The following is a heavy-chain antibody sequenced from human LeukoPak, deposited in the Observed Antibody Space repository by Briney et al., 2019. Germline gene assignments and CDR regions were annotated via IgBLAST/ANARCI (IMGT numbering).Heavy chain of an antibody. CDR2: ISSSGSTR. D-gene: IGHD6-19*01. CDR1: GFTFSSYE. V-gene: IGHV3-48*03. Sequence: GGSLRLSCAASGFTFSSYEMSWVRQAPGKGLEWVSYISSSGSTRYYADSVKGRFTISRDDAKNSLYLQMNSLRAEDTAVYFCAGSHSSGWSRPLDYWGQGTLVTVSS. J-gene: IGHJ4*02. CDR3: AGSHSSGWSRPLDY.